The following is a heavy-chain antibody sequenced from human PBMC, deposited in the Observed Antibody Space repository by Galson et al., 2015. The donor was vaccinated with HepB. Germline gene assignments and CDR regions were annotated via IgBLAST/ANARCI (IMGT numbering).Heavy chain of an antibody. V-gene: IGHV3-11*06. CDR3: ARGATFYSYFDY. D-gene: IGHD4-11*01. CDR1: GFTFSDYY. CDR2: ISSSSSYT. J-gene: IGHJ4*02. Sequence: SLRLSCAASGFTFSDYYMSWIRQAPGKGLEWVSYISSSSSYTNYADSVKGRFTISRDNAKNSLYLQMNSLRAEDTAVYYCARGATFYSYFDYWGQGTLVTVSS.